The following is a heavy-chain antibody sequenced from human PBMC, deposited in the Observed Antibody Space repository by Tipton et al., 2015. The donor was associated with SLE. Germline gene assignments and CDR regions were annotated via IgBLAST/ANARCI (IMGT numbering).Heavy chain of an antibody. D-gene: IGHD3-10*01. J-gene: IGHJ5*02. CDR2: IKQDGSEK. CDR1: GFTFSSYW. V-gene: IGHV3-7*01. Sequence: SLRLSCAASGFTFSSYWMSWARQAPGKGLEWVANIKQDGSEKYYVDSVKGRFTISRDNAKNSLYPQMNSLRAEDTAVYYCGRGSRDGVTAGVWFDPWGQGTLVTVSS. CDR3: GRGSRDGVTAGVWFDP.